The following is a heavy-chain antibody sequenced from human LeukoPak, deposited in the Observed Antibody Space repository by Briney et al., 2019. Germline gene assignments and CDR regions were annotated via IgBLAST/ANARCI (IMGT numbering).Heavy chain of an antibody. CDR2: FYYSGST. Sequence: SETXXLTCTVSGGSITSXYWSWIRXPPGKGLEYIGYFYYSGSTNYNPSLKGRVTISADTSKNQLSLKVTSVTAADTAVYYCARGGDEVMVLGPAAHGMDVWGQGTTVTVSS. V-gene: IGHV4-59*08. CDR3: ARGGDEVMVLGPAAHGMDV. J-gene: IGHJ6*02. CDR1: GGSITSXY. D-gene: IGHD3-10*01.